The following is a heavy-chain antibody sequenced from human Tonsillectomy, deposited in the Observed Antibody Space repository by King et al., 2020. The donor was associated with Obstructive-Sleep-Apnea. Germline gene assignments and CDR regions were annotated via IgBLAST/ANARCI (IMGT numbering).Heavy chain of an antibody. CDR3: AKEGGVSGIYWVDS. CDR2: INTRGTT. Sequence: VQLVESGGGMVQPGGSLRLSCLASGFTFSSYAISWVRQAPGKGLEWVSAINTRGTTFYAASVRGRFTISRDNSKYTVNLQVNSLRAEDTALYYCAKEGGVSGIYWVDSGAQGTLVTVS. V-gene: IGHV3-23*04. J-gene: IGHJ4*02. D-gene: IGHD3-16*01. CDR1: GFTFSSYA.